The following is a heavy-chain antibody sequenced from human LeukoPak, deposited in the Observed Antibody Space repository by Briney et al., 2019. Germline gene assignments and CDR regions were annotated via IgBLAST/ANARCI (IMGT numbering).Heavy chain of an antibody. V-gene: IGHV3-30*03. Sequence: GGSLRLSCAASGFTFSSYGMHWVRQAPGKGLEWVAVISYDGSNKYYADSVKGRFTISRDNSKNTLYLQMNSLRAEDTAVYYCARKGSGYYGFDYWGQGTLVTVSS. CDR2: ISYDGSNK. J-gene: IGHJ4*02. CDR3: ARKGSGYYGFDY. D-gene: IGHD3-3*01. CDR1: GFTFSSYG.